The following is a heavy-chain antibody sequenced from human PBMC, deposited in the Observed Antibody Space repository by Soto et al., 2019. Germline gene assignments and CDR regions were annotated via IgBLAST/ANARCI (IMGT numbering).Heavy chain of an antibody. CDR2: IYYTGIT. CDR1: GGSISSYY. V-gene: IGHV4-59*01. CDR3: ARDRDFRFDY. Sequence: QVQLQESGPGLVKSSETLSLTCTVSGGSISSYYWSWIRQPPGKGLEWMGYIYYTGITNYNPSLESRVTISADTSKNHFSLKLSSVTAADTAVYYCARDRDFRFDYWGQGTLVTVSS. J-gene: IGHJ4*02.